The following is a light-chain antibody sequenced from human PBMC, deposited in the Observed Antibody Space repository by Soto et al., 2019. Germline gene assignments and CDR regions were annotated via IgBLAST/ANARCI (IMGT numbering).Light chain of an antibody. CDR2: DVS. CDR1: SDDVGGHNY. Sequence: QSALTQPASVSGSPGQSITFSCTGTSDDVGGHNYVSWYQQHPGKAPKLIIYDVSNRPSGVSNRFSGSKSGNTASLTISGLQAEDEADYYCSSYASSGTVVFGGGTKLTVL. J-gene: IGLJ2*01. CDR3: SSYASSGTVV. V-gene: IGLV2-14*01.